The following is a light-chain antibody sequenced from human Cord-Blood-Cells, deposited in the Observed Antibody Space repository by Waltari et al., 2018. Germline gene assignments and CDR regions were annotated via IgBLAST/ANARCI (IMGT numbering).Light chain of an antibody. J-gene: IGKJ4*01. CDR3: QQANSFPLT. Sequence: DIQMTQFPFTVSASEGDRVTITCRASKGISSWLAWYQQKPGKAPKLLIYAASSLQSGVPSRFSGSGSGTDFTLTIISLQPEDFATYYCQQANSFPLTFGGGTKVEIK. CDR1: KGISSW. V-gene: IGKV1-12*01. CDR2: AAS.